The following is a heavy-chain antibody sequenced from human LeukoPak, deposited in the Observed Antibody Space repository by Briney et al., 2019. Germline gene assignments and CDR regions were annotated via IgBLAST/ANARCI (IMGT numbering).Heavy chain of an antibody. V-gene: IGHV1-69*13. D-gene: IGHD5-12*01. Sequence: ASVKVSCKASGGTFSSYAISWVRQAPGQGLEWMGGIIPIFGTANYAQKFQGRVTITADESTSTAYMELSSLRAEDMALYYCAKDGGRGYSGYDYFFDYWGQGTLVTVSS. CDR3: AKDGGRGYSGYDYFFDY. CDR2: IIPIFGTA. J-gene: IGHJ4*02. CDR1: GGTFSSYA.